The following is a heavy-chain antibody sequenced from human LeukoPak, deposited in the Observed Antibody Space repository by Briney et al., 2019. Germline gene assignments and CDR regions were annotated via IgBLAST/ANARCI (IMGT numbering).Heavy chain of an antibody. V-gene: IGHV4-28*05. CDR2: IYYTGSI. D-gene: IGHD3-10*01. CDR1: GSSIASRNW. CDR3: ARKSDAKSYYPD. Sequence: SETLSLTCSVSGSSIASRNWWGWIRQPPGKGLEWIGYIYYTGSIYYNPSLKSRVTMSVDTSKNQFSLRLSSVTAVDTAVYYCARKSDAKSYYPDWGQGTLVTVSS. J-gene: IGHJ4*02.